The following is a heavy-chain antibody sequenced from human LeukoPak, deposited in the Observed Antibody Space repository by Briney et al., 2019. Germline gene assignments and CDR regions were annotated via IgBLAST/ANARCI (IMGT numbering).Heavy chain of an antibody. Sequence: SQTLSLTCTVSGGSISSGSYYWSWIRQPAGKGLEWIGRIYTSGSTNYNPSLKSRVTISVDTSKNQFSLKLSSVTAADTAVYYCARFGSNYYDSSGYGGGFDYWGQGTLVTVSS. V-gene: IGHV4-61*02. CDR2: IYTSGST. J-gene: IGHJ4*02. CDR3: ARFGSNYYDSSGYGGGFDY. CDR1: GGSISSGSYY. D-gene: IGHD3-22*01.